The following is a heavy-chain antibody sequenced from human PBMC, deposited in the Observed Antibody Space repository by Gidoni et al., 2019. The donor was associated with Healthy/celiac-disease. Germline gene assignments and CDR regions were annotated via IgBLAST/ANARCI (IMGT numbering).Heavy chain of an antibody. Sequence: QLQLQESGSGLVKPSQTLSLTCAVSGDSINRYGYSWSWIRQPPGKGLEWIGYIYHSGSTCYNPSLKGRVTISVDRSKNQFSLELNSVTAADTAVYYCVRAPYYSDNSGYSSLFEFWGQGTLVTVSS. D-gene: IGHD3-22*01. CDR1: GDSINRYGYS. V-gene: IGHV4-30-2*01. J-gene: IGHJ4*02. CDR2: IYHSGST. CDR3: VRAPYYSDNSGYSSLFEF.